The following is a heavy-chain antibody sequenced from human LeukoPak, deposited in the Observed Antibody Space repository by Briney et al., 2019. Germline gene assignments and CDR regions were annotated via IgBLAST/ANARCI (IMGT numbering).Heavy chain of an antibody. CDR1: GDSISTYY. CDR3: ARRAINSVMFDY. CDR2: IHYSGST. V-gene: IGHV4-59*08. Sequence: PSETLSLTCTVSGDSISTYYWSWIRQPPAKGLEWIGYIHYSGSTNYNPSLRSRVTLSVDTSKNQFSLKLSSATAADTAVYFCARRAINSVMFDYWGQGTLVTVSS. J-gene: IGHJ4*02. D-gene: IGHD3-16*01.